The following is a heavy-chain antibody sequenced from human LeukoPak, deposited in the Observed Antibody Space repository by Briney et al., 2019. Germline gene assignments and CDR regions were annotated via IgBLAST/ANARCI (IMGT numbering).Heavy chain of an antibody. CDR1: GFTSNTFN. J-gene: IGHJ4*02. CDR3: ARGHYDVLAASYKWTPDY. Sequence: GVSLRLSCAASGFTSNTFNMNLVRQAPGKGLEWVSSITSGGDYIHQADSVKGRFTTSRDNAKNSLSLQLNSLRVEDTAVYYCARGHYDVLAASYKWTPDYWGQGTLVTVSS. V-gene: IGHV3-21*01. D-gene: IGHD3-9*01. CDR2: ITSGGDYI.